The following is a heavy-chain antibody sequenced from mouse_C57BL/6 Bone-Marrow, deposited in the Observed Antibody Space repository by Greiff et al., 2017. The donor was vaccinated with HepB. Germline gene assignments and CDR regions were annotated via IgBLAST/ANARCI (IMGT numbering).Heavy chain of an antibody. Sequence: EVKLVESGGDLVKPGGSLKLSCAASGFTFSSYGMSWVRQTPDKRLEWVATISSGGSYTYYPDSVKGRFTISRDKAKNTLYLQMSSRKSEDTAMYYCSRGGYYGSSYYFDYWGQGTTLTVSS. J-gene: IGHJ2*01. CDR2: ISSGGSYT. D-gene: IGHD1-1*01. CDR3: SRGGYYGSSYYFDY. CDR1: GFTFSSYG. V-gene: IGHV5-6*01.